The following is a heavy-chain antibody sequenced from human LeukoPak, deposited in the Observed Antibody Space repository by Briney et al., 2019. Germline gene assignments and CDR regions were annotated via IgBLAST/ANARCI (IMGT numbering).Heavy chain of an antibody. CDR2: IYTSGST. CDR3: AGMEACSGGSCYSDWFDP. CDR1: GGSISSYY. J-gene: IGHJ5*02. V-gene: IGHV4-4*07. Sequence: SETLSLTCTVSGGSISSYYWSWIRQPAGKGLEWIGRIYTSGSTNYNPSLKSRVTMSVDTSKNQFSLKLSSVTAADTAVYYCAGMEACSGGSCYSDWFDPWGQGTLVIVSS. D-gene: IGHD2-15*01.